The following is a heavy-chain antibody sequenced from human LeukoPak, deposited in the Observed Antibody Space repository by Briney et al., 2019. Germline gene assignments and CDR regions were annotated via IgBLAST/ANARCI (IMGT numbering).Heavy chain of an antibody. Sequence: GGSLRLSCAASGFTFSTYSMNWVRQAPGKGLEWLSYINSGSTTIYYADSVKGRFTISRDNADNSLYLQMISLTVDDTAVYYCARDFDVPSPAPDYHYYYYMDVWGKGTTVTVSS. D-gene: IGHD3-9*01. J-gene: IGHJ6*03. CDR1: GFTFSTYS. V-gene: IGHV3-48*04. CDR3: ARDFDVPSPAPDYHYYYYMDV. CDR2: INSGSTTI.